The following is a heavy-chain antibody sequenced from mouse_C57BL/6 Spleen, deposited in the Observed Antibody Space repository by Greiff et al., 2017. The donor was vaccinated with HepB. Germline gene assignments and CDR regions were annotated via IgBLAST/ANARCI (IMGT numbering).Heavy chain of an antibody. Sequence: EVKVVESEGGLVQPGSSMKLSCTASGFTFSDYYMAWVRQVPEKGLEWVANINYDGSSTYYLDSLKSRFIISRDNAKNILYLQMSSLKSEDTATYYCARGNNPLYYYGSSYAMDYWGQGTSVTVSS. V-gene: IGHV5-16*01. D-gene: IGHD1-1*01. CDR1: GFTFSDYY. CDR2: INYDGSST. CDR3: ARGNNPLYYYGSSYAMDY. J-gene: IGHJ4*01.